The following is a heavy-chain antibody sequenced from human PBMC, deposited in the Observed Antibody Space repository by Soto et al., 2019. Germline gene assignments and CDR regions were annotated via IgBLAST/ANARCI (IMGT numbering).Heavy chain of an antibody. CDR2: IYYSGST. D-gene: IGHD4-4*01. V-gene: IGHV4-39*01. CDR1: GASITSGTSY. Sequence: QLQLQESGPGLVKPSETLSLTCTVSGASITSGTSYWGWIRQPPGKVLEWIGSIYYSGSTSYNPSLKTRVTISVDTSNNQFSVKMNSVTAADTAVYYCARHPATAVTSYYGMDVWGQGTTVTVSS. J-gene: IGHJ6*02. CDR3: ARHPATAVTSYYGMDV.